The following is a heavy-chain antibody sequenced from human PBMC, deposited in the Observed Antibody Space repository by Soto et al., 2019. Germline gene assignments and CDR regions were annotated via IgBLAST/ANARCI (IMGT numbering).Heavy chain of an antibody. V-gene: IGHV3-30*18. CDR1: GFTFSSYG. J-gene: IGHJ6*02. Sequence: GGSLRLSFAASGFTFSSYGMHWVRQAPGKGLEWVAVISYDGSNKYYADSVKGRFTISRDNSKNTLYLQMNSLRAEDTAVYYCAKTLLPKIYYYGMDVWGQGTTVTSP. CDR3: AKTLLPKIYYYGMDV. CDR2: ISYDGSNK. D-gene: IGHD2-15*01.